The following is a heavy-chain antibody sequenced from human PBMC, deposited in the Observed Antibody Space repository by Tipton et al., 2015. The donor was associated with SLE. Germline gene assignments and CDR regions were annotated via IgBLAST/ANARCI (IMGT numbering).Heavy chain of an antibody. CDR2: ISSSGSTI. V-gene: IGHV3-48*03. CDR1: GFTFSSYE. Sequence: GSLRLSCAASGFTFSSYEMNWVRQAPGKGLEWVSYISSSGSTIYYADSVKGRFTISRDNSKNTLYLEMNSLRAEDTAVYYCGKFATSGIDPWGQGTLVTVSS. CDR3: GKFATSGIDP. J-gene: IGHJ5*02.